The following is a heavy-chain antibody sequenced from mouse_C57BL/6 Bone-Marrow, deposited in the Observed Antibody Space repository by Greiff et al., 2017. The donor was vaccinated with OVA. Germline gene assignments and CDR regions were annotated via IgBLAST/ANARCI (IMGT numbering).Heavy chain of an antibody. CDR2: IHPNSGST. V-gene: IGHV1-64*01. CDR1: GYTFTSYW. J-gene: IGHJ1*03. Sequence: QVQLKQPGAELVKPGASVKLSCKASGYTFTSYWMHWVKQRPGQGLEWIGMIHPNSGSTNYNEKFKSKATLTVDKSSSTAYMQLSSLTSEDSAVYYCARRRYYYGSSYDWYFDVWGTGTTVTVSS. D-gene: IGHD1-1*01. CDR3: ARRRYYYGSSYDWYFDV.